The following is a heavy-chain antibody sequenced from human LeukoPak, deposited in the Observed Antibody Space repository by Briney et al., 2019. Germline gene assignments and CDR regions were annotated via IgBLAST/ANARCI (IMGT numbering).Heavy chain of an antibody. CDR2: ISGSGGST. V-gene: IGHV3-23*01. Sequence: PGGSLRLSCAASGFTFSSYAVSWVRQAPGKGLEWVSAISGSGGSTYYADSVKGRFTISRDNSKNTLYLQMNSLRAEDTAVYYCARDHFGDYEHSFDYWGQGTLVTVSS. J-gene: IGHJ4*02. D-gene: IGHD4-17*01. CDR1: GFTFSSYA. CDR3: ARDHFGDYEHSFDY.